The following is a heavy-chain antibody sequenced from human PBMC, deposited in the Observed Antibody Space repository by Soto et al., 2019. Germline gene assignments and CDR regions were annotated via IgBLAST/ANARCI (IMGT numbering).Heavy chain of an antibody. D-gene: IGHD1-26*01. CDR3: ATDGVGATVFFGYFDY. Sequence: QVQLVESGGGVVQPGGSLRLSCAVSGIIFTGYGMHWVRQAPGKGLEWVAIIRFDGSNIYYADSVKGRFTISRDNSKNSLYMQMNSLRVEDTAVYYCATDGVGATVFFGYFDYLCQGALVTVSS. CDR1: GIIFTGYG. J-gene: IGHJ4*02. V-gene: IGHV3-30*02. CDR2: IRFDGSNI.